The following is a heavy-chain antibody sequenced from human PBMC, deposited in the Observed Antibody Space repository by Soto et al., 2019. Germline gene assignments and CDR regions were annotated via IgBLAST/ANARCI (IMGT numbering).Heavy chain of an antibody. V-gene: IGHV3-9*01. CDR2: ISWNSGSI. CDR1: GFTFDDYA. J-gene: IGHJ6*03. Sequence: GGSLRLSCAASGFTFDDYAMHWVRQAPGKGLEWVSGISWNSGSIGYADSVKGRFTISRDNAKNSLYLQMNSLRAEDTALYYCAKEGIAVAGRRYYYYYYMDAWGKGTTVTVSS. CDR3: AKEGIAVAGRRYYYYYYMDA. D-gene: IGHD6-19*01.